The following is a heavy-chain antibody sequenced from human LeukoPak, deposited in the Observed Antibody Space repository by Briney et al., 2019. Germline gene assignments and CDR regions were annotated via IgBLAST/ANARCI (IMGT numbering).Heavy chain of an antibody. V-gene: IGHV4-59*01. J-gene: IGHJ3*02. D-gene: IGHD6-19*01. CDR2: IYYSGST. CDR3: AAQQWLATYAAGGYAFDI. CDR1: GGSISSYH. Sequence: SETLSLTCTVSGGSISSYHWSWIRQPPGKGLEWIGYIYYSGSTNYNPSLKSRVTISVDTSKNQFSLKLSSVTAADTAVYYCAAQQWLATYAAGGYAFDIWGQGTMVTVSS.